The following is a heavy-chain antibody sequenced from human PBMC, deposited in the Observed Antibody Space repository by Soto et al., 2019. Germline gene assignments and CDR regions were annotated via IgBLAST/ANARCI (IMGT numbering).Heavy chain of an antibody. CDR1: GGSVSSQTHF. CDR3: AREDMSGTYYFDS. D-gene: IGHD1-26*01. V-gene: IGHV4-61*01. Sequence: SETLSLTCSVSGGSVSSQTHFWSWIRQAPGKGLEWTGYVYYSGITNSNPSLKGRVTISPDTSNNQIFLSLTSVTAADTAVYYCAREDMSGTYYFDSWGQGILVTVSS. CDR2: VYYSGIT. J-gene: IGHJ4*02.